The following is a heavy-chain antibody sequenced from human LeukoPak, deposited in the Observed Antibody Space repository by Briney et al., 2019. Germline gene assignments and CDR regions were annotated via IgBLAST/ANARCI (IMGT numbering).Heavy chain of an antibody. CDR2: INHSGST. J-gene: IGHJ4*02. D-gene: IGHD2-2*01. Sequence: SETLSLTCIVSGYSISSGYYWGWIRQPPGKGLEWIGEINHSGSTNYNPSLKSRVTISVDTSKNQFSLKLSSVTAADTAVYYCARHRHGYCSSTSCYAGIGIDYWGQGTLVTVSS. V-gene: IGHV4-38-2*02. CDR1: GYSISSGYY. CDR3: ARHRHGYCSSTSCYAGIGIDY.